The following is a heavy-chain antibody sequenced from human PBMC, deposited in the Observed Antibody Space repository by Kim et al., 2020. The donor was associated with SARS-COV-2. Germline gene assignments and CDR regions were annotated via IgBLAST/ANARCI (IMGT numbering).Heavy chain of an antibody. J-gene: IGHJ6*02. CDR3: ARDQGYCSSTSCYYYYYGMYV. CDR2: ISSSSSTI. Sequence: GGSLRLSCAASGFTFSSYSMNWVRQAPGKGLEWVSYISSSSSTIYYADSVKGRFTISRDNAKNSLYLQMNSLRDEDTAVYYCARDQGYCSSTSCYYYYYGMYVWGQGTTVTVSS. V-gene: IGHV3-48*02. D-gene: IGHD2-2*01. CDR1: GFTFSSYS.